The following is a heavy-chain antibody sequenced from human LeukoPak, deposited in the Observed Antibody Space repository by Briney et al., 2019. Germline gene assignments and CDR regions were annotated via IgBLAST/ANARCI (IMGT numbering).Heavy chain of an antibody. J-gene: IGHJ3*02. CDR3: AKLRGIVATIGGGDAFDI. CDR2: ISGCGGST. CDR1: GFTFSSYA. V-gene: IGHV3-23*01. Sequence: GGSLRLSCAASGFTFSSYAMSWVRQAPGKGLEWVSAISGCGGSTYYADSVKGRFTISRDNSKNTLYLQMNSLRAEDTAVYYCAKLRGIVATIGGGDAFDIWGQGTMVTVSS. D-gene: IGHD5-12*01.